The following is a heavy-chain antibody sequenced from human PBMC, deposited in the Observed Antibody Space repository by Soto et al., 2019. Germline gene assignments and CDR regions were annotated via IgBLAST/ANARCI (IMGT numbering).Heavy chain of an antibody. CDR3: ARGSVDTVDSIGFYEY. V-gene: IGHV4-34*01. D-gene: IGHD3-22*01. J-gene: IGHJ4*02. CDR1: GRSFSAYY. Sequence: TLSLTCAVYGRSFSAYYWSWIRQPPGKGPEWIGEINHSGGTSYNPSLKSRVTISVDTSKSQFSLKLTSVTAADRAVYYCARGSVDTVDSIGFYEYWGEGTTVTVYS. CDR2: INHSGGT.